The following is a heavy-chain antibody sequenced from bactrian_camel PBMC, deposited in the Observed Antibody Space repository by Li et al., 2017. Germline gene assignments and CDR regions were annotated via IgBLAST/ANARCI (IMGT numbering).Heavy chain of an antibody. Sequence: HVQLVESGGGSVQAGGSLRLSCAFDAYTPANVRMAWFRQAPGKEREGVAAIDGGGNTVLANSMKGRFTISKDNAKNTLYLQMNSLKPEDTAMYYCAAALRKVAVPGACKEYNIRGQGTQVTVS. D-gene: IGHD7*01. CDR3: AAALRKVAVPGACKEYNI. J-gene: IGHJ4*01. V-gene: IGHV3S55*01. CDR1: AYTPANVR. CDR2: IDGGGNT.